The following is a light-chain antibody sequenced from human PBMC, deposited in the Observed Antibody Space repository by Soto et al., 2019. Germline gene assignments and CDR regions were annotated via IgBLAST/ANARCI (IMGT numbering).Light chain of an antibody. CDR1: SSDIGAYDY. Sequence: QSVLTQPASRSGSPGQSITISCTGTSSDIGAYDYVSWFQQHPGKAPKLMISEVNNRPSGVSNRFSGSKSGNTAYLTISGLQVEDEAESFCFSFTTTSTHVFGTGTKVTVL. V-gene: IGLV2-14*01. J-gene: IGLJ1*01. CDR3: FSFTTTSTHV. CDR2: EVN.